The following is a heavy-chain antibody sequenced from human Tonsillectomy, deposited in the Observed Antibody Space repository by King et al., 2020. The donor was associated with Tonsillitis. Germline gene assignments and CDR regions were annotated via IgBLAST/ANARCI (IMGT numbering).Heavy chain of an antibody. Sequence: VQLVESWGGLVQPGRSLRLSCAASGFTFSHYGMHWVRQAPGKGLEWVAGIWYDGDNRYYADSVKGRFTISRDNFKNILYLQMNSLRAEDTAVYHCARDLGLTTAGCDYWGQGSLVTVSS. V-gene: IGHV3-33*08. CDR2: IWYDGDNR. CDR3: ARDLGLTTAGCDY. J-gene: IGHJ4*02. D-gene: IGHD1-14*01. CDR1: GFTFSHYG.